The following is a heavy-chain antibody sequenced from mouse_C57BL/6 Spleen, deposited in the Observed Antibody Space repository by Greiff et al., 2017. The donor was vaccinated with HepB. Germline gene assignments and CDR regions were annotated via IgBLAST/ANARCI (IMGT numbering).Heavy chain of an antibody. Sequence: VQLQQSGPELVKPGASVKMSCKASGYTFTDYNMHWVKQSHGKSLEWIGYINPNNGGTSYNQKFKGKATLTVNKSSSTAYMELRSLTSEDSAVYYCTRDLYYGSSYYFDYWGQGTTLTVSS. CDR3: TRDLYYGSSYYFDY. CDR2: INPNNGGT. D-gene: IGHD1-1*01. V-gene: IGHV1-22*01. CDR1: GYTFTDYN. J-gene: IGHJ2*01.